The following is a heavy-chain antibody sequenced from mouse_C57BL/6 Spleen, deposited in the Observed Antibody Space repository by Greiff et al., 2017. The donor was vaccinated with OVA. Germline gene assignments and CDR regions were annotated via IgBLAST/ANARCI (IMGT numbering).Heavy chain of an antibody. CDR1: GFSFNTYA. V-gene: IGHV10-1*01. D-gene: IGHD1-1*01. J-gene: IGHJ1*03. CDR3: VSNYYGSSYWYFDV. Sequence: EVKLVESGGGLVQPKGSLKLSCAASGFSFNTYAMNWVRQAPGKGLEWVARIRSKSNNYATYYADSVKDRFTISRDDSESMLYLQMNNLKTEDTAMYYCVSNYYGSSYWYFDVWGTGTTVTVSS. CDR2: IRSKSNNYAT.